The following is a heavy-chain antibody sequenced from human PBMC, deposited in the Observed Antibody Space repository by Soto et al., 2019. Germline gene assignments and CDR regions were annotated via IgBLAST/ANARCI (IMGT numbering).Heavy chain of an antibody. Sequence: LRLSCAASGFTFSSYSMNWVRQAPGKLLEWVSSISSSSSYIYYADSVKGRFTISRDNSKNTLYLQMNSLRAEDTAVYYCARDRKLRYFLEENWFEPWGQGTLVSVSS. J-gene: IGHJ5*02. D-gene: IGHD3-9*01. CDR2: ISSSSSYI. CDR1: GFTFSSYS. CDR3: ARDRKLRYFLEENWFEP. V-gene: IGHV3-21*01.